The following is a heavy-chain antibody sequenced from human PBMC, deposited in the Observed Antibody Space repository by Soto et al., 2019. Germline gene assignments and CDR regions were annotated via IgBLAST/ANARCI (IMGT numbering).Heavy chain of an antibody. J-gene: IGHJ3*02. CDR3: ARVERGTATTVVDAFDI. Sequence: QVQLQQWGAGLLKPSETLSLTCAVYGGFVSSGSYYWSWIRQPPGKGLEWIGEMSHSGGTHFNPSLKSRVTISVDTSKIQFSLKMSSVTAAVTALYYCARVERGTATTVVDAFDIWGPGTMVTVSS. D-gene: IGHD1-1*01. CDR2: MSHSGGT. V-gene: IGHV4-34*01. CDR1: GGFVSSGSYY.